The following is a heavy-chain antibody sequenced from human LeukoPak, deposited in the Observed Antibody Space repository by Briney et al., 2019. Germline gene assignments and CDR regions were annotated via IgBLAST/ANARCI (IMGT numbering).Heavy chain of an antibody. CDR2: FDPEDGET. J-gene: IGHJ3*02. Sequence: GASVKVSCKASGYTFTGYYMHWVRQAPGQGLEWMGGFDPEDGETIYAQKFQGRVTMTEDTSTDTAYMELSSLRSEDTAVYYCATIRITMIVVVTGPYAFDIWGQGTMVTVSS. V-gene: IGHV1-24*01. CDR1: GYTFTGYY. D-gene: IGHD3-22*01. CDR3: ATIRITMIVVVTGPYAFDI.